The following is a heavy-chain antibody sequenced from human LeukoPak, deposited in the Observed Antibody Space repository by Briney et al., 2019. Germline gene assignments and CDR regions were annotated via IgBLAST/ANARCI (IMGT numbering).Heavy chain of an antibody. CDR3: VRGGVDI. J-gene: IGHJ3*02. V-gene: IGHV3-21*01. Sequence: GGSLRLSCAGSGFTFSSYSMNWVRQAPGKGLEWVSSITSSSSYIYYADSVKGRFTISRDNAKKSVYLQMNSLRAEDTAVYYCVRGGVDIWGQGTMVTVSS. CDR2: ITSSSSYI. D-gene: IGHD3-16*01. CDR1: GFTFSSYS.